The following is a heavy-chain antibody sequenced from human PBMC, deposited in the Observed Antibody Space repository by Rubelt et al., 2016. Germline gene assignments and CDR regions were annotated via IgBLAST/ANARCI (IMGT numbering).Heavy chain of an antibody. CDR1: GFIFSSYW. V-gene: IGHV3-74*02. D-gene: IGHD1-26*01. J-gene: IGHJ4*02. CDR2: IKSDGSTT. CDR3: AVGWESLNN. Sequence: EVQLVESGGDLVQPGGSLRLSCAASGFIFSSYWMHWVRQAPGKGLVWVSRIKSDGSTTSYADSVKGRFTISRDNAKNTLYLQMNRLRAEDTAVYYGAVGWESLNNWGQGTLVTVSS.